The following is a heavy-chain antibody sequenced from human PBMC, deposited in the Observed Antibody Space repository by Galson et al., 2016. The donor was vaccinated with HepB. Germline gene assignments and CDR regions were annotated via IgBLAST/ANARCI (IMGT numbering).Heavy chain of an antibody. CDR3: VRLHIAAPTTSVVDR. J-gene: IGHJ5*02. Sequence: SLRLSCAGSGFMFGDYAMSWVRQPPRKGLDWVAAISGHGGENLYAASARGRFTVSSDNSKNTLFLHMNSLRAEDTAIYYCVRLHIAAPTTSVVDRWGQGTLVTVSS. CDR2: ISGHGGEN. CDR1: GFMFGDYA. D-gene: IGHD6-13*01. V-gene: IGHV3-23*01.